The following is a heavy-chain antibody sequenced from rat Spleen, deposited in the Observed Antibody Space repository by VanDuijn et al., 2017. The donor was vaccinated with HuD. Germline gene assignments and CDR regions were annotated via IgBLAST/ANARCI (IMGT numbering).Heavy chain of an antibody. V-gene: IGHV5S13*01. D-gene: IGHD1-11*01. Sequence: EVQLVESGGGLVQPGRSLKLSCVASGFTFINYGMAWVRQAPTRGLEWVASISTGGGNTYYRDSVKGRFTITRDNAKSTLYLQMDSLRSEDTATYYCARHYGGYSEYVMDAWGQGASVTVSS. CDR2: ISTGGGNT. CDR3: ARHYGGYSEYVMDA. CDR1: GFTFINYG. J-gene: IGHJ4*01.